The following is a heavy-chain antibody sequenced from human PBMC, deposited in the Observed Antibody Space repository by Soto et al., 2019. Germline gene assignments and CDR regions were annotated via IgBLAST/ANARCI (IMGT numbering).Heavy chain of an antibody. CDR1: GVSIFSHSYY. Sequence: QLQLQESGPGLVRPSETLSLTCTVSGVSIFSHSYYWGWIRQAPGKGLEWIATINHSGSTYHNPSLKIRVTMSVDTSKNQFSLKLSSVTAADTAVYYCARRYAPRYSSGNNHFDLWGQGTLVTGSS. CDR2: INHSGST. CDR3: ARRYAPRYSSGNNHFDL. D-gene: IGHD2-15*01. J-gene: IGHJ4*02. V-gene: IGHV4-39*01.